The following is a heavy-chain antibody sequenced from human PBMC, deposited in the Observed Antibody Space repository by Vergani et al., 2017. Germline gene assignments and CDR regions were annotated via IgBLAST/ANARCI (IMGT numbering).Heavy chain of an antibody. V-gene: IGHV3-30*18. CDR2: ISYDGSNK. D-gene: IGHD2-21*02. Sequence: QVQVVESGGGVVQPGRSLRLSCAASGFTFSSYGMHWVRQAPGKGLEWVAVISYDGSNKYYAESVKGRFTISRDNSKNTLYLQMNSLRGEDTAVYYCAKYLRDSTDGLPDSWGPGTLVIVSS. CDR1: GFTFSSYG. CDR3: AKYLRDSTDGLPDS. J-gene: IGHJ4*02.